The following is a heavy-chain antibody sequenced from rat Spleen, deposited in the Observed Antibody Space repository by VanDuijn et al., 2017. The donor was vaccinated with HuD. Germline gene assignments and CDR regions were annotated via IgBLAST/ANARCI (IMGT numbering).Heavy chain of an antibody. V-gene: IGHV5-22*01. CDR1: GFTFSDYD. D-gene: IGHD1-12*02. J-gene: IGHJ2*01. CDR3: ARLDTMMVVMDY. Sequence: EVQLVESGGGLVQPGRSLKLSCSVSGFTFSDYDMAWVRQAPTKGLEWVATISHEGSSTYYGDHVKGRFTISRDNAKSTLYLQMNSLRSEDTATYYCARLDTMMVVMDYWGQGVMVTVSS. CDR2: ISHEGSST.